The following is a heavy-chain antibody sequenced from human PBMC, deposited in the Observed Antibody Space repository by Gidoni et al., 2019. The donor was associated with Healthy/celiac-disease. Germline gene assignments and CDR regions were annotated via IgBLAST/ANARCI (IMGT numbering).Heavy chain of an antibody. CDR3: AHSIIMVRGAGYYGMDV. V-gene: IGHV2-5*02. CDR2: IYWDDDK. J-gene: IGHJ6*02. D-gene: IGHD3-10*01. CDR1: GFSLSTSGVG. Sequence: QITLKESGPTLVKPTQTLTLTCTFSGFSLSTSGVGVGWIRQPPGKALEWLALIYWDDDKRYRPSLKSRLNINKDTYKNQVVLTMTNMDPVDTATDYCAHSIIMVRGAGYYGMDVWGQGTTVTVSS.